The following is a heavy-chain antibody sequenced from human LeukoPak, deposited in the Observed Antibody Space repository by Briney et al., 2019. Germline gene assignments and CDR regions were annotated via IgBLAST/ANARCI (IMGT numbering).Heavy chain of an antibody. Sequence: PSETLSLTCTVSGGSISSSSYYWGWIRQPPGKGLEWIGSIYYSGSTYYNPFLKSRVTMSVDTSKNQFSLKLSSVTAADTAVYYCARCSSGSYLSYYYYYMDVWGKGTTVTVSS. V-gene: IGHV4-39*07. D-gene: IGHD1-26*01. CDR2: IYYSGST. CDR1: GGSISSSSYY. J-gene: IGHJ6*03. CDR3: ARCSSGSYLSYYYYYMDV.